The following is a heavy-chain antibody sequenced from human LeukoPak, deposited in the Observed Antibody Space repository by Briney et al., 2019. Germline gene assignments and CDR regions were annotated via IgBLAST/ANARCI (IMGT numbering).Heavy chain of an antibody. V-gene: IGHV4-39*01. CDR1: GGSISSSNPY. D-gene: IGHD2-21*01. Sequence: PSETLSLTYSVSGGSISSSNPYWGWIRQPPGKGLEWIGTLSYDGNTFYNPSLKSRITISVDTSKSQFSLRLSSVTAADTALYYCARHIQGTNVCDYWGQGTLVTVPS. CDR3: ARHIQGTNVCDY. CDR2: LSYDGNT. J-gene: IGHJ4*02.